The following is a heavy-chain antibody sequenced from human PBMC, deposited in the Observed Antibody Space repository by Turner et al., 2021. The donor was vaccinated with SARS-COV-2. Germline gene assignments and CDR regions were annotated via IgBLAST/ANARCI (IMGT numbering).Heavy chain of an antibody. Sequence: QLQLQESGPGLVKPSETLSLTCTVSGGSISSSTYYWGWIRQPPGKGLEWIGSIYYSGITYYNPSLKSRVTISVDTSKNQFSLKLSSETAAETAVYYCARLMDSIDYYYGMDVWGQGTTVTVSS. CDR2: IYYSGIT. D-gene: IGHD2-2*03. V-gene: IGHV4-39*01. CDR1: GGSISSSTYY. CDR3: ARLMDSIDYYYGMDV. J-gene: IGHJ6*02.